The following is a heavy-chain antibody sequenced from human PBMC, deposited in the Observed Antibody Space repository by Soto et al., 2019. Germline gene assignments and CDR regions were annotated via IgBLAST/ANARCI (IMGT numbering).Heavy chain of an antibody. CDR3: ARGPRESGEWLLFDY. CDR2: MNPDNGNT. CDR1: GYTFSTYE. D-gene: IGHD3-3*01. V-gene: IGHV1-8*01. Sequence: ASVKVSCKASGYTFSTYEINWVRRAAGQGLEWMGRMNPDNGNTGYAQKFQDRVTMTRNTSISTAYMELSSLRSDDTAVYYCARGPRESGEWLLFDYWGQGALVTVSS. J-gene: IGHJ4*02.